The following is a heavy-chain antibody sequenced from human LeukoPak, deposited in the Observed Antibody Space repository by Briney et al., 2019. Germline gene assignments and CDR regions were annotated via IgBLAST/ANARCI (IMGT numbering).Heavy chain of an antibody. CDR2: ISVYNGNT. Sequence: GASVKVSCKASGYTFTSYGISWVRQAPGQGLEWMGWISVYNGNTNYAQKLQGRVTMTTDTSTSTAYMELRSLRSDDTAVYYCARDGPRKDDGSGYSRYWGQGTLVTVSS. CDR3: ARDGPRKDDGSGYSRY. J-gene: IGHJ4*02. D-gene: IGHD3-22*01. CDR1: GYTFTSYG. V-gene: IGHV1-18*01.